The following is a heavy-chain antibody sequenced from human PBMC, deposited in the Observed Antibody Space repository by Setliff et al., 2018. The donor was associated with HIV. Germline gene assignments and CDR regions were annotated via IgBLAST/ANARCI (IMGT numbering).Heavy chain of an antibody. V-gene: IGHV1-69*13. CDR2: IIPIFHSA. D-gene: IGHD2-15*01. CDR1: GDTFNRFA. CDR3: ARHGSLSEPAAIVVGY. J-gene: IGHJ4*02. Sequence: SVKVSCKASGDTFNRFAFNWVRQAPGQGLEWLGGIIPIFHSANYAPRFQGRVTITADESTNTTYMELSSLRSEDTAVYFCARHGSLSEPAAIVVGYWGQGILVTVSS.